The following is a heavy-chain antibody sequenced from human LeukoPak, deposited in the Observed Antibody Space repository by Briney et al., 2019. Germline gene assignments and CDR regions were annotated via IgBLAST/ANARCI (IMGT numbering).Heavy chain of an antibody. CDR2: IYHSGNT. J-gene: IGHJ4*02. CDR1: GGSISNNY. Sequence: SETLSLTCSISGGSISNNYWSWIRQPPGKGLEWIGYIYHSGNTNYNPSLKSRITISIDTSKNQFSLKLSSVTAADTAVYFCAREQGHTDYWGQGTLVTVSS. V-gene: IGHV4-59*01. CDR3: AREQGHTDY.